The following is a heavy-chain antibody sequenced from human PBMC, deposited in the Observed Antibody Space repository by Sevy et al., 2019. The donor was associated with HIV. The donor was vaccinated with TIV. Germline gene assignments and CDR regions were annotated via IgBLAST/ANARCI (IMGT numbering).Heavy chain of an antibody. CDR3: AGENAWGRDYS. D-gene: IGHD1-26*01. J-gene: IGHJ4*02. CDR1: GGSITSLY. V-gene: IGHV4-59*08. CDR2: IYYNGHI. Sequence: GSLRLSCTVSGGSITSLYWNWIRQPPGKGLEWIANIYYNGHINYNPSLKSRVTLSLDTSKNQFSLRLSSVTAADTAMYYCAGENAWGRDYSWGQGTLVTVSS.